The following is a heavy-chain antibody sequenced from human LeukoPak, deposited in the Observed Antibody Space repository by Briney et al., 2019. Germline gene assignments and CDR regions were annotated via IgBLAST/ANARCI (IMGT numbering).Heavy chain of an antibody. Sequence: ASVKVSCKASGYTFTSYGISWVRQAPGQGLEWMGWISAYNGNTNYAQKLQGRVTMTTDTSTSTAYMELRSLRSDDTAVYYCARDLGYSSSWYATHNDYRGQGTLVTVSS. V-gene: IGHV1-18*01. CDR2: ISAYNGNT. CDR3: ARDLGYSSSWYATHNDY. CDR1: GYTFTSYG. D-gene: IGHD6-13*01. J-gene: IGHJ4*02.